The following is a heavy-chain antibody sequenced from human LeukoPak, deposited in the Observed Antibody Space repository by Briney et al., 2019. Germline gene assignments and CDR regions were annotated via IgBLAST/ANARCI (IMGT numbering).Heavy chain of an antibody. CDR1: GGSISSFY. CDR3: ARGSLAGYSYGYFDY. J-gene: IGHJ4*02. V-gene: IGHV4-59*12. Sequence: SETLSLTCTVSGGSISSFYWSWVRQPPGKGLEWIGYINYSGITNYSPSLKSRVTISVDTSKNQFSLKLSSVTAADTAVYYCARGSLAGYSYGYFDYWGQGTLVTVSS. D-gene: IGHD5-18*01. CDR2: INYSGIT.